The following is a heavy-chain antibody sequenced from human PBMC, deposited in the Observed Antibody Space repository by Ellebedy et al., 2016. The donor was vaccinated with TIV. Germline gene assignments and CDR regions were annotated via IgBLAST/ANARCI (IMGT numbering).Heavy chain of an antibody. V-gene: IGHV3-30*03. CDR1: GFIFSTYG. J-gene: IGHJ6*02. CDR2: ISYDGSNT. Sequence: GESLKISCEASGFIFSTYGMHWVRQAPGKGLEWVAVISYDGSNTYYADSVKGRFTISRDNSKNTLYLQMNSLRAEDTAVYYCARDEVYSSSWYAYYYYGMDVWGQGTTVTVSS. D-gene: IGHD6-13*01. CDR3: ARDEVYSSSWYAYYYYGMDV.